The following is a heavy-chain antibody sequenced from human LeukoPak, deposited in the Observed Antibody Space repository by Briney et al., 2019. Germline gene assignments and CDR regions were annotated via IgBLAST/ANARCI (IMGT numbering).Heavy chain of an antibody. V-gene: IGHV1-69*04. CDR2: IIPIRGIA. J-gene: IGHJ3*02. CDR1: GGTFSSYA. D-gene: IGHD3-10*01. Sequence: GASVTVSCKASGGTFSSYAISWVRPAPGPGLEWMGRIIPIRGIANYYQKFQGRVTITPDKSTTTAYMELSSLRSDDTAVYYCASRAALVPITMVRGVIIRVGAFDIWGQGTMVTVSS. CDR3: ASRAALVPITMVRGVIIRVGAFDI.